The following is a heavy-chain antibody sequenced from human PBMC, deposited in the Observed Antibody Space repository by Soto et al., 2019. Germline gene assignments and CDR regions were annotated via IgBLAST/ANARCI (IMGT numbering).Heavy chain of an antibody. Sequence: PSETLSLTCTVSGGSISSYYWSWIRQPPGKGLEWIGYIYYSGSTNYNPSLKSRVTISVDTSKNQFSLKLSSVTAADTAVYYCARVARSWAPYSGYDLAYYYYMDVWGKGTTVTVSS. D-gene: IGHD5-12*01. J-gene: IGHJ6*03. CDR1: GGSISSYY. CDR2: IYYSGST. V-gene: IGHV4-59*01. CDR3: ARVARSWAPYSGYDLAYYYYMDV.